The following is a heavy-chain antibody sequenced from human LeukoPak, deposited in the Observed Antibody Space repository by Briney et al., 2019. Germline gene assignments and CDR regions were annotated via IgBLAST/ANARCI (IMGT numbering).Heavy chain of an antibody. V-gene: IGHV3-20*04. CDR3: ARERELLGLDY. D-gene: IGHD3-10*01. CDR2: INWNGDST. J-gene: IGHJ4*02. Sequence: GGSLRLSCAASGFSFDAYDMSWVRQAPGKGLEWVSDINWNGDSTGYADSVKGRLTISRDNAKNSLYLQMNSLRAEDTALYYCARERELLGLDYWGQGTLVTVSS. CDR1: GFSFDAYD.